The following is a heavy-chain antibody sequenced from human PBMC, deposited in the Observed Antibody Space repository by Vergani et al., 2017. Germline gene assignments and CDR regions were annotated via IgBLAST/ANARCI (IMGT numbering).Heavy chain of an antibody. CDR2: ISYDGTQK. V-gene: IGHV3-30*18. CDR3: AKKSGGTPGCQIGYFRE. J-gene: IGHJ1*01. Sequence: QVHLVESGGGVVQPGRSLRLSCVVSGFTSSYYGMHWVRPAPRKGLEWVAVISYDGTQKYSADSVKCRFTISRDNSRSTLYLQMNSLRTEDTSVYYCAKKSGGTPGCQIGYFREWGQGTLVTVSS. D-gene: IGHD2-15*01. CDR1: GFTSSYYG.